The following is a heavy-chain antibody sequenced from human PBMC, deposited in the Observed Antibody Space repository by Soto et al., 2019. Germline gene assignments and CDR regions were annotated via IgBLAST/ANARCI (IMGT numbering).Heavy chain of an antibody. CDR2: ISAYNGNT. CDR3: ARDLVTEMTTVTTDAFDI. V-gene: IGHV1-18*01. D-gene: IGHD4-17*01. Sequence: ASVKVSCKASGYTFTSYGISWVRQAPGQGLEWMGWISAYNGNTNYAQKLQGRVTMTTDTSTSTAYMELRSLRSDDTAVYYCARDLVTEMTTVTTDAFDIWGQGTMVTVSS. J-gene: IGHJ3*02. CDR1: GYTFTSYG.